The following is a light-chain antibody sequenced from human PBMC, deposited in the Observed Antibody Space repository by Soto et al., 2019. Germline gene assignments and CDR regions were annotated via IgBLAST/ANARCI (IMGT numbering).Light chain of an antibody. V-gene: IGKV3-20*01. CDR2: GAS. J-gene: IGKJ1*01. CDR3: QQYGSSLAWT. CDR1: QSVSSSY. Sequence: ETVLSQSPGTLSLSPGEGATLSCRASQSVSSSYLAWYQQKPGQAPRLLIYGASSRATGIPARFSGSGSGTDFTLTISRLEPEDFAVHYCQQYGSSLAWTFGQGTKVEIK.